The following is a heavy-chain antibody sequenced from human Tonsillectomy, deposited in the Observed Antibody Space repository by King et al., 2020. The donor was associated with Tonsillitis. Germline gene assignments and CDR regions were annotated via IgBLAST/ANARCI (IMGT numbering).Heavy chain of an antibody. D-gene: IGHD2/OR15-2a*01. V-gene: IGHV1-46*01. CDR1: GYTFTTYY. CDR3: ARDLGTANRDY. Sequence: QLVQSGAEVKKPGASVKVSCRASGYTFTTYYIHWVRQAPGQGLEWMGIIDPNVGNTVYAQKFQGRVTMTRDPSTNTVYMELSSLTSEDTAVYYCARDLGTANRDYWGQGSLVTVSS. CDR2: IDPNVGNT. J-gene: IGHJ4*02.